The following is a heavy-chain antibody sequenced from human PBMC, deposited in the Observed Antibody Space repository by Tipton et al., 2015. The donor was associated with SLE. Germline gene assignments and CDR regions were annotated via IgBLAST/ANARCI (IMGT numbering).Heavy chain of an antibody. D-gene: IGHD3-10*01. Sequence: TLSLTCNVSGGSISSSSYYWGWIRQPPGKGLEWIGSMFYSGTTYYNPSLKSRFTISVDTSKNQFSLKLSSVTAADTAVYYCARDHLPGGYYYYMDVWGKGTTVTVSS. CDR1: GGSISSSSYY. J-gene: IGHJ6*03. CDR2: MFYSGTT. CDR3: ARDHLPGGYYYYMDV. V-gene: IGHV4-39*07.